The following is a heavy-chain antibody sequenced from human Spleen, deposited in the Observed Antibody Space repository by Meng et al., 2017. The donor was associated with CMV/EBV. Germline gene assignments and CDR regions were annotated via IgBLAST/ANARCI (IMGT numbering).Heavy chain of an antibody. CDR2: ISAYNGNT. J-gene: IGHJ4*02. CDR1: GYTFTAHY. CDR3: ARSDWIQLRAGDY. Sequence: ASVKVSCKASGYTFTAHYFHWVRQAPGQGLEWMGWISAYNGNTNYAQKLQGRVTMTTDTSTSTAYMELRSLRSDDTAVYYCARSDWIQLRAGDYWGQGTLVTVSS. V-gene: IGHV1-18*04. D-gene: IGHD5-18*01.